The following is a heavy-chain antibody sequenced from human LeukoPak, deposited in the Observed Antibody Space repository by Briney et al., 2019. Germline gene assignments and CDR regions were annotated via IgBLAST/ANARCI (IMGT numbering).Heavy chain of an antibody. J-gene: IGHJ4*02. CDR2: MNPNSGNT. CDR3: ARDFAYYDSSGYYGS. CDR1: GYTFTSYD. Sequence: ASVKVSCKASGYTFTSYDINWVRQATGQGLEWMGWMNPNSGNTGYAQKFKGRVTITRNNSISTAYMELSRLRSDDTAVYYCARDFAYYDSSGYYGSWGQGTLVTVSS. D-gene: IGHD3-22*01. V-gene: IGHV1-8*03.